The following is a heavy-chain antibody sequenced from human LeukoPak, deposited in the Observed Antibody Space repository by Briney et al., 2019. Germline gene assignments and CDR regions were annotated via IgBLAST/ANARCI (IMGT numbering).Heavy chain of an antibody. CDR1: GGSISSHY. D-gene: IGHD3-9*01. J-gene: IGHJ4*02. CDR2: IYYSGST. CDR3: ARARGGNYDILTGYSNYFDY. Sequence: KPSETLSLTCTVSGGSISSHYWSWIRQPPGKGLEWIGYIYYSGSTNYNPSLKSRVTISVDTSKNQSSLKLSSVTAADTAVYYCARARGGNYDILTGYSNYFDYWGQGTLVTVSS. V-gene: IGHV4-59*11.